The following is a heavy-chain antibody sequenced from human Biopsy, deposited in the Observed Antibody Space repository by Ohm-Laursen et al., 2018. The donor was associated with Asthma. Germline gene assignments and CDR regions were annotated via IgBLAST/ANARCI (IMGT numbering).Heavy chain of an antibody. CDR2: VNTGNGDT. Sequence: SVKVSCKASGYNFISFAIHWVRQAPGQRLEWMGWVNTGNGDTKYSQKFQGRVTITRDTSASTAYMELRSLRSEDTATYYCARPYYDFLTGQVKDVFGVWGQGTMVTVSS. CDR3: ARPYYDFLTGQVKDVFGV. J-gene: IGHJ3*01. V-gene: IGHV1-3*04. CDR1: GYNFISFA. D-gene: IGHD3-9*01.